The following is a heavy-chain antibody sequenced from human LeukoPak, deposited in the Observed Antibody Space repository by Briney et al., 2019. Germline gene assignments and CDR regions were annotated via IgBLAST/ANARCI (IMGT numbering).Heavy chain of an antibody. CDR1: GFTFSSYA. CDR2: ISITGGTT. CDR3: GRLTAYYSDY. V-gene: IGHV3-48*03. J-gene: IGHJ4*02. Sequence: GGSLRLSCAASGFTFSSYAMHWVRQAPGKGLEWLSFISITGGTTHYAVSVKGRFTISRDNAQSSLFLQMNNLRAEDTAVYYCGRLTAYYSDYWGQGTLVTVSS.